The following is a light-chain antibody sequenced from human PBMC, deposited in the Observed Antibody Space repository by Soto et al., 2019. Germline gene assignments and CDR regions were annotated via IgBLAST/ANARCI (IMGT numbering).Light chain of an antibody. V-gene: IGKV1-5*03. CDR3: QHYNSYSEA. CDR1: QTISSW. CDR2: KAS. J-gene: IGKJ1*01. Sequence: DIQMTQSPSTLSGSVGDRVTLTCRASQTISSWLAWYQQKPGKAPKVLIYKASTLKSGVPSRFGGSGSGTEFTLTISSLQPDDFATYYCQHYNSYSEAFGQGTKVDIK.